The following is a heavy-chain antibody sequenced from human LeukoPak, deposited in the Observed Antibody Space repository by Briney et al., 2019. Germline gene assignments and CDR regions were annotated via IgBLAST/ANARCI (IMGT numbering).Heavy chain of an antibody. CDR1: GFTFDDYA. Sequence: GGSLRLSCAASGFTFDDYAMHWVRQAPGKGLEWVSGISRNSGSIGYADSVKGRFTISRDNAKNSLYLQMNSLRAEDMALYYCAKDMFRDGYNSYFDYWGQGTLVTVSS. J-gene: IGHJ4*02. CDR3: AKDMFRDGYNSYFDY. V-gene: IGHV3-9*03. D-gene: IGHD5-24*01. CDR2: ISRNSGSI.